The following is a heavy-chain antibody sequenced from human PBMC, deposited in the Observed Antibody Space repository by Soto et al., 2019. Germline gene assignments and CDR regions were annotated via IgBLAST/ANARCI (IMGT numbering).Heavy chain of an antibody. Sequence: QVQLVESGGGVVQPGRSLRLSCAASGFTFSSYGMHWVRQAPGKGLEWVAVIWYDGSNKYYADSVKGRFTISRDNSKNPLYLQMNSLRAEDTAVYYCARDRGTYYDYVWGSFGGGFDPWGQGTLVTVSS. CDR1: GFTFSSYG. D-gene: IGHD3-16*01. CDR3: ARDRGTYYDYVWGSFGGGFDP. CDR2: IWYDGSNK. J-gene: IGHJ5*02. V-gene: IGHV3-33*01.